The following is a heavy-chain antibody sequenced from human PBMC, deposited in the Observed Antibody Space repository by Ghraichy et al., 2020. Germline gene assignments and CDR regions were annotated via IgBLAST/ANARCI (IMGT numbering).Heavy chain of an antibody. J-gene: IGHJ3*02. CDR2: ISYDGSNQ. CDR1: GFTFSSYA. CDR3: ARPHSGSYQSAFDI. D-gene: IGHD1-26*01. V-gene: IGHV3-30-3*01. Sequence: GGSLRLSCAASGFTFSSYAMHWVRQAPGKGLEWVAVISYDGSNQYYIDSVKGRFTISRDNSKNTLYLQMNSLRAEDTAVYYCARPHSGSYQSAFDIWGQGTLITVSS.